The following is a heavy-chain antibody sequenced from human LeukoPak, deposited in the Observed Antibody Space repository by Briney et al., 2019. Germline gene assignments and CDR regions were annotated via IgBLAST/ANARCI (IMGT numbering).Heavy chain of an antibody. CDR1: GFTFSSYS. J-gene: IGHJ4*02. V-gene: IGHV3-21*01. D-gene: IGHD5-12*01. Sequence: GGSLRLSCAASGFTFSSYSMNWVRQAPGKGLEWVSSISSSSSYIYYADSVKGRFTISRDNAKNSLYLQMNSLRAEDTSVYYXXXXATSYSGYDFGLWGQGTLVTVSS. CDR2: ISSSSSYI. CDR3: XXXATSYSGYDFGL.